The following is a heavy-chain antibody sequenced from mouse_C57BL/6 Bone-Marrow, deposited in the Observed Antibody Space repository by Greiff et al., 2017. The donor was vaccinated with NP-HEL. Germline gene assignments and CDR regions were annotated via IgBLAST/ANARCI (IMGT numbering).Heavy chain of an antibody. D-gene: IGHD1-1*01. CDR2: IYWDDDK. V-gene: IGHV8-12*01. CDR1: GFSLSTSGMG. J-gene: IGHJ1*03. CDR3: ARRGGGSSLYWYFDV. Sequence: QVTLKESGPGILQSSQTLSLTCSFSGFSLSTSGMGVSWIRQPSGKGLEWLAHIYWDDDKHYNPSLKSRLTISKDTSRNQVFLKITSVDTADTATYYCARRGGGSSLYWYFDVWGTGTTVTVSS.